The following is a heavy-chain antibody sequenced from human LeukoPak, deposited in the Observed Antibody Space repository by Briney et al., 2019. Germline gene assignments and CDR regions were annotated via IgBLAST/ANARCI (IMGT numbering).Heavy chain of an antibody. J-gene: IGHJ4*02. CDR3: ARGPVYYYGSGSYYDY. CDR2: IYSDGRT. D-gene: IGHD3-10*01. CDR1: GFTVSNKY. Sequence: GGSLRLSCAASGFTVSNKYMTWVRQAPGKGLEWVSLIYSDGRTYYADSVKGRFTISRDNAKNSLYLQMNSLRAEDTAVYYYARGPVYYYGSGSYYDYWGQGTLVTVSS. V-gene: IGHV3-53*01.